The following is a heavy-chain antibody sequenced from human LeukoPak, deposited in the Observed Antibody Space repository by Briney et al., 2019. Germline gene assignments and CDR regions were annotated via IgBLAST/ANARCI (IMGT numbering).Heavy chain of an antibody. J-gene: IGHJ6*02. CDR3: ARSYDGRGYFYYGMDV. Sequence: SETLPLTCTVSGGSISGYYGSWIRQPPGKGLEWIGYIYYSGTTHYNSSLKSRVTISVDTSKNQFSLRLSSVTAADTAVYYCARSYDGRGYFYYGMDVWGHGTTVTVSS. CDR1: GGSISGYY. V-gene: IGHV4-59*01. CDR2: IYYSGTT. D-gene: IGHD3-22*01.